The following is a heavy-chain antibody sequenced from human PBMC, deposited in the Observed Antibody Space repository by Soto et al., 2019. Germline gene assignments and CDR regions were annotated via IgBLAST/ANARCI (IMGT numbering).Heavy chain of an antibody. V-gene: IGHV3-66*01. D-gene: IGHD3-9*01. J-gene: IGHJ4*02. Sequence: GGSLRLSCAASGFTVNSNYMSWVRQAPGKGLEWVSVIYSDGSTYYADSVKGRFIISRDNSNNTLYFQMNSLRAEDTAFYYCATLTKYDILTGFYPCWGQGTLVTVSS. CDR1: GFTVNSNY. CDR2: IYSDGST. CDR3: ATLTKYDILTGFYPC.